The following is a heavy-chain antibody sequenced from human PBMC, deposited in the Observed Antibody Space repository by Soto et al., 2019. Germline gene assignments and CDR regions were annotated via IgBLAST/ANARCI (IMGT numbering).Heavy chain of an antibody. CDR3: AKDHRRGYDRSAHYYQNSCLDY. CDR1: GFTFSSYA. V-gene: IGHV3-23*01. J-gene: IGHJ4*02. Sequence: GGSLRLSCAASGFTFSSYAMSWVRQAPGEGLEWVSAISGSGGSTYYADSVKGRFTISRDNSKNTLYLQMNSLRAEDTAVSYCAKDHRRGYDRSAHYYQNSCLDYWGQGTPVTVSS. CDR2: ISGSGGST. D-gene: IGHD3-22*01.